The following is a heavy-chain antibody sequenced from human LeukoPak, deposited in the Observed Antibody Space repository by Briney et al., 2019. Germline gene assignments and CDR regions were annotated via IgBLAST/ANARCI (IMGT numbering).Heavy chain of an antibody. V-gene: IGHV3-30*18. D-gene: IGHD2-2*01. Sequence: GGSLRLSCAASGFTFNNYGMHWVRQAPGKGLEWVAVISYDGRNIHYPDSVEGRFTISRDISTDTLWLQMDSLRTEDTAVYYCAKGPLRGTAAAIDYWGQGTLVTVSS. J-gene: IGHJ4*02. CDR1: GFTFNNYG. CDR3: AKGPLRGTAAAIDY. CDR2: ISYDGRNI.